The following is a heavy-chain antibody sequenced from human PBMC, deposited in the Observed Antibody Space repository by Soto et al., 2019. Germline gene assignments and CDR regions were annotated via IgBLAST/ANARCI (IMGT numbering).Heavy chain of an antibody. Sequence: GGSLRLSCAASGFPFSSYAMSWVRQAAGKGLEWVSGIGGSGGDKFYADSVKGRFTVSRDNAENTLSLELNSLRVEDTAIYYCARRSWRGRADYWGQGILVTVSS. CDR3: ARRSWRGRADY. J-gene: IGHJ4*02. D-gene: IGHD3-3*01. CDR2: IGGSGGDK. CDR1: GFPFSSYA. V-gene: IGHV3-23*01.